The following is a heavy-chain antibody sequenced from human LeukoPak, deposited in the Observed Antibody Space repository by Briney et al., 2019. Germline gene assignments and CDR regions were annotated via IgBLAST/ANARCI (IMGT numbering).Heavy chain of an antibody. Sequence: SSFSDSGSSPYYAPSVKRRFTISRENAKKRVYLKMNRLRAGDTGLYYCAKGKGSSGWYDWGQGTLVTVSS. CDR2: FSDSGSSP. J-gene: IGHJ4*02. D-gene: IGHD6-19*01. V-gene: IGHV3-23*01. CDR3: AKGKGSSGWYD.